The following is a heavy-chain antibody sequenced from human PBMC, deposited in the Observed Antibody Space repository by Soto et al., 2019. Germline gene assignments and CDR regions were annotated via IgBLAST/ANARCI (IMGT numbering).Heavy chain of an antibody. J-gene: IGHJ5*02. Sequence: QVHLQESGPGLVKPSETLSLTCTVSGGAISTYYWPWLRQPAGQGLEWIGRFYSSGSTKYNTSLQSRVTMSLDTSNNQFSLRLTSVTAADTAVYYCARGQRFSDWFDPWGQGTLVTVSS. CDR1: GGAISTYY. V-gene: IGHV4-4*07. CDR3: ARGQRFSDWFDP. CDR2: FYSSGST. D-gene: IGHD3-3*01.